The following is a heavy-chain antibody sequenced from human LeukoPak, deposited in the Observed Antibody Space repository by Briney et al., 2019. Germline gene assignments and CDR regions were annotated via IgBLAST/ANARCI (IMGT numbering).Heavy chain of an antibody. CDR3: ARLSSGWYRDAFDI. Sequence: GESLKISCKCSGYSFTSYLIGWVREMPGKGLEGMGIIYPGDSDTRSSPSFQGQVTISADKSISTAYLQWSSLKASDTAMYYCARLSSGWYRDAFDIWGQGTMVTVSS. D-gene: IGHD6-19*01. CDR1: GYSFTSYL. V-gene: IGHV5-51*01. CDR2: IYPGDSDT. J-gene: IGHJ3*02.